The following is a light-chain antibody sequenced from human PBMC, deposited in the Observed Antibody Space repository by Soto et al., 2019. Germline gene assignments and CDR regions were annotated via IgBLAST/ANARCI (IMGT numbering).Light chain of an antibody. CDR1: QSVSSY. V-gene: IGKV3-11*01. J-gene: IGKJ3*01. Sequence: EIVLTQSPATLSLSPGERATLSCRASQSVSSYLAWYQQKPGQAPRLLIYDASNRATGIPARFSGSGSGTVFALTIRSLEPDAFAVYYCQQRSTSFTFGPGTKVDIK. CDR2: DAS. CDR3: QQRSTSFT.